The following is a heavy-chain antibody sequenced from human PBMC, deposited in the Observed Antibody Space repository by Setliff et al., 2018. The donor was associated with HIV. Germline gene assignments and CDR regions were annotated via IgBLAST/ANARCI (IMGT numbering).Heavy chain of an antibody. CDR2: LYYGGST. Sequence: SETLSLTCTVSGDSISTGNSYWGWVRQPPGKGLEWIGSLYYGGSTYYNPSLKSRVTISVDTSKNHFSLKLSSVTAADTAVYYCARHQVIPTVIGAFDIWGQGTVVTVSS. D-gene: IGHD3-16*02. J-gene: IGHJ3*02. CDR3: ARHQVIPTVIGAFDI. V-gene: IGHV4-39*01. CDR1: GDSISTGNSY.